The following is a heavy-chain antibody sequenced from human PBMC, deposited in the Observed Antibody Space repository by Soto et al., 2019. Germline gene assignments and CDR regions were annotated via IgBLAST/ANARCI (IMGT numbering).Heavy chain of an antibody. Sequence: EVQLLESGGGLVQPGGSMRLSCAASGFTCSNYAMSWVRQSPRKGLEWVSGISGSGGDTYYADSVWGRLTISRDNSKNPLYLQLSILRADDSAVYYGDKDMGIADLWVQGTLVVVYS. CDR2: ISGSGGDT. CDR3: DKDMGIADL. J-gene: IGHJ5*02. D-gene: IGHD2-2*03. CDR1: GFTCSNYA. V-gene: IGHV3-23*01.